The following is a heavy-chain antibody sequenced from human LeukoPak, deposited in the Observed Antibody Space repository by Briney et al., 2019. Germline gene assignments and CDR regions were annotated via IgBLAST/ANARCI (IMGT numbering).Heavy chain of an antibody. J-gene: IGHJ4*02. D-gene: IGHD5-24*01. Sequence: PSETLSLTCTVSGGSISSGGYYWSWIRQHPGKGLEWFGYIYYSGSTYYNPSLKSRVTISVDTSKNQFSLKLSSVTAADTAVYYCARDSRRDGYNGFDYWGQGTLVTVSS. CDR1: GGSISSGGYY. CDR3: ARDSRRDGYNGFDY. CDR2: IYYSGST. V-gene: IGHV4-31*03.